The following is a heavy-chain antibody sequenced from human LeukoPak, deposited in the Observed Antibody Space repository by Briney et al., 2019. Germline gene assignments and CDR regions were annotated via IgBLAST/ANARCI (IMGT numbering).Heavy chain of an antibody. V-gene: IGHV3-23*01. CDR1: GFTFSSYA. J-gene: IGHJ6*02. CDR3: ARDPRDYVWGPDDYYYGMDV. Sequence: GGSLRLSCAASGFTFSSYAMSWVRQAPGKGLEWVSAISGSGGSTYYADSVKGRFTISRDNAKNTLYLQMNSLRAEDTAVYYCARDPRDYVWGPDDYYYGMDVWGQGTTVTVSS. D-gene: IGHD3-16*01. CDR2: ISGSGGST.